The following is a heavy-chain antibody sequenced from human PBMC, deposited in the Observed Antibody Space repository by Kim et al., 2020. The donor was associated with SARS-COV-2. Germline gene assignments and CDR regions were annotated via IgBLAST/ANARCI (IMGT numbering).Heavy chain of an antibody. Sequence: SETLSLTCTVSGGSISSSSYSWGWIRQPPGKGLEWIGNIYYSGSIYYNPSLNSRVTISVDTSKNQFSLRLSSVTAADTAVYYCARYRYCSTDCRWFDPWGQGTLVTVSS. CDR1: GGSISSSSYS. V-gene: IGHV4-39*01. CDR2: IYYSGSI. J-gene: IGHJ5*02. CDR3: ARYRYCSTDCRWFDP. D-gene: IGHD2-2*01.